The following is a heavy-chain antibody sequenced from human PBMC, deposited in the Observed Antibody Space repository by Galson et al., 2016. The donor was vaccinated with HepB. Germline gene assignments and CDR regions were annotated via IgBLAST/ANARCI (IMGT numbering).Heavy chain of an antibody. D-gene: IGHD6-13*01. J-gene: IGHJ4*02. CDR2: ISGRGANT. V-gene: IGHV3-23*01. Sequence: SLRLSCAASGFTFSNYAMTWVRQAPGKGLEWVSGISGRGANTHYANAVKGRFTISRDNSNNTLYLQVNSLRAEDTALYFCARYSNSWAPFDYWGQGRLVTVSS. CDR3: ARYSNSWAPFDY. CDR1: GFTFSNYA.